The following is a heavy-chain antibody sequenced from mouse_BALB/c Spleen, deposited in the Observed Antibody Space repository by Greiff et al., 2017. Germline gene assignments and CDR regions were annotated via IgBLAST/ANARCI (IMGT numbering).Heavy chain of an antibody. CDR2: ISSGGST. CDR1: GFTFSSYA. CDR3: ARGNFYFDY. D-gene: IGHD1-3*01. Sequence: DVKLVESGGGLVKPGGSLKLSCAASGFTFSSYAMSWVRQTPEKRLEWVASISSGGSTYYPDSVKGRFTISRDNARNILYLQMSSLRSEDTAMYYCARGNFYFDYWGQGTTLTVSS. J-gene: IGHJ2*01. V-gene: IGHV5-6-5*01.